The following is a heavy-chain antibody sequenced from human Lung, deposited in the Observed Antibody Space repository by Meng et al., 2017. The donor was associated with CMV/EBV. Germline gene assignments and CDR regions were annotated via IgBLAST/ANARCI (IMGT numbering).Heavy chain of an antibody. V-gene: IGHV1-18*01. CDR3: ARDAYFNTWYPNWFDP. J-gene: IGHJ5*02. Sequence: ASVKVSXKAYGYAFSNYGVTWVRQAPGQGPEWMGWISGYNGNTKYAQKFQERVTMTADTSTSTVYMELRSLTSDDTAVYYCARDAYFNTWYPNWFDPWGQGNXVTGSS. CDR1: GYAFSNYG. CDR2: ISGYNGNT. D-gene: IGHD6-13*01.